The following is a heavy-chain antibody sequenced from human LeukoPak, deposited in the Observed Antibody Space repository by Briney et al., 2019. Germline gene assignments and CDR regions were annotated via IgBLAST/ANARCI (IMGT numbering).Heavy chain of an antibody. D-gene: IGHD2-2*01. V-gene: IGHV3-7*01. CDR1: GFTFDTYW. CDR3: ARVRFPADC. J-gene: IGHJ4*02. CDR2: IKHDGREK. Sequence: GGSLRLSCVASGFTFDTYWMSWVRPAPGKGLEWLANIKHDGREKYYVDSVKGRFTISRDNAKASVYLHMNSVRVEDTAIYYCARVRFPADCWGQGTLVTVSS.